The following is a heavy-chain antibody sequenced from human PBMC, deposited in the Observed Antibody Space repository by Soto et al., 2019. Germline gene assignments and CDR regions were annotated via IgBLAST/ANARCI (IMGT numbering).Heavy chain of an antibody. CDR2: ISYDGTNK. CDR1: GFTFRNFG. CDR3: AKAVPPFVVVTASDY. J-gene: IGHJ4*02. D-gene: IGHD2-21*02. Sequence: QVQLVESGGGVVQPGRSLRLSCAASGFTFRNFGMHWVRQAPGKGLEWVAVISYDGTNKYYADSVKGRFTISSDNSKNTLYLQINSLRAEDTAVYYCAKAVPPFVVVTASDYWGQGTLVTVSS. V-gene: IGHV3-30*18.